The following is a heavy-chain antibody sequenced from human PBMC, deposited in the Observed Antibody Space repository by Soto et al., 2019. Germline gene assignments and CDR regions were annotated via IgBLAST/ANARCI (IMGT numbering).Heavy chain of an antibody. D-gene: IGHD2-2*01. CDR3: ARHEVPALSGNPAPDY. Sequence: GESLKISCKGSGYSFTSYWIGWVRQMPGKGLEWMGIIYPGDSDTRYSPSFQGQVTISADKSISTAYLQWSSLKASDTVMYYCARHEVPALSGNPAPDYWGQGTLVTVSS. V-gene: IGHV5-51*01. J-gene: IGHJ4*02. CDR1: GYSFTSYW. CDR2: IYPGDSDT.